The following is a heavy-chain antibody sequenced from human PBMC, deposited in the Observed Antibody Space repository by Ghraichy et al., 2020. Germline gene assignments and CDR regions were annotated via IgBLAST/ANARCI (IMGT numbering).Heavy chain of an antibody. CDR1: GFIVSNNY. Sequence: ETPSLTCAASGFIVSNNYMSWVRQAPGKGLEWVSVIFNSGTTYYADSVKGRFTSSRDNSKNALYLEMNSPRAEDTAVYYCARGYDFWTWGQGTLVTVSS. CDR3: ARGYDFWT. D-gene: IGHD3-3*01. V-gene: IGHV3-66*02. J-gene: IGHJ5*02. CDR2: IFNSGTT.